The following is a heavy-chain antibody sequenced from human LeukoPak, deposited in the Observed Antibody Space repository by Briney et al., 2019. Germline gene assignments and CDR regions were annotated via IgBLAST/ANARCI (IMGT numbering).Heavy chain of an antibody. J-gene: IGHJ6*02. CDR1: GFTFSSYA. CDR2: IIGSSSYI. V-gene: IGHV3-23*01. CDR3: ARDCIRCPTPSYYYYGMDV. Sequence: HPGGSLRLSCAASGFTFSSYAMSWVRQAPGKGLEWVSAIIGSSSYIYYADSVKGRFTISRDNSKNTLYLQMNSLRAEDTAVYYCARDCIRCPTPSYYYYGMDVWGQGTTVTVSS. D-gene: IGHD4-17*01.